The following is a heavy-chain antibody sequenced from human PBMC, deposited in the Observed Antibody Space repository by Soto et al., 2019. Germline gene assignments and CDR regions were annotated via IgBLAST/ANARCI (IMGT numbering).Heavy chain of an antibody. CDR1: GGSFSGYY. CDR2: INHSGST. J-gene: IGHJ4*02. V-gene: IGHV4-34*01. CDR3: ARGLYYYDSSGYYYAGYFDY. D-gene: IGHD3-22*01. Sequence: PSETLSLTCAVYGGSFSGYYWSWIRQPPGKGLEWIGEINHSGSTNYNPSLKSRVTISVDMSKNQFSLKPSSVTAADTAVYYCARGLYYYDSSGYYYAGYFDYWGQGTLVTVSS.